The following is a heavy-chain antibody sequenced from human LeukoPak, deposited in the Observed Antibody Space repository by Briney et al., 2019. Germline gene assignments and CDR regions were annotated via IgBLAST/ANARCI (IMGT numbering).Heavy chain of an antibody. V-gene: IGHV5-51*01. D-gene: IGHD2-8*02. CDR2: TYPGDSAA. CDR3: ARPYSTGIRDPYDM. J-gene: IGHJ3*02. Sequence: GESLTISCKATGYSFTNDWIAWVRQMPGKGLEWMGTTYPGDSAASYSPSFQGQVTLSVDRSSTTAYLQWHSLKASDTAIYYCARPYSTGIRDPYDMWGQGTMVIVSS. CDR1: GYSFTNDW.